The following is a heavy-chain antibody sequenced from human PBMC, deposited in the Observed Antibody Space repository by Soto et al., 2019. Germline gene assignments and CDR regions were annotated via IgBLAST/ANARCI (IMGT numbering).Heavy chain of an antibody. J-gene: IGHJ6*02. V-gene: IGHV1-69*13. CDR1: GGSFSIYA. CDR2: IIPIFGTA. CDR3: ASVRITIFGVVPRGPYYYYGMDV. D-gene: IGHD3-3*01. Sequence: SLKVSWKASGGSFSIYAISRVLQSPGQGLEWMGGIIPIFGTANYAQKFQGRVTITADESTSTAYMELSSLRSEDTAVYYCASVRITIFGVVPRGPYYYYGMDVWGQGTTVTVSS.